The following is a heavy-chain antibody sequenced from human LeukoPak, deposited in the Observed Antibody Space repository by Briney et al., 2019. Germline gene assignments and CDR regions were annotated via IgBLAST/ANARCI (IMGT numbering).Heavy chain of an antibody. CDR3: ARVSGWFFDY. CDR1: GGSFSGYY. CDR2: INHSGSI. V-gene: IGHV4-34*01. Sequence: SETLSLTCAVYGGSFSGYYWSWIRQPPGKGLEWIGEINHSGSINYNPSLKSRVTISVDTSKNQFSLKLSSVTAADTAVYYCARVSGWFFDYWGQGTLVTVSS. D-gene: IGHD6-19*01. J-gene: IGHJ4*02.